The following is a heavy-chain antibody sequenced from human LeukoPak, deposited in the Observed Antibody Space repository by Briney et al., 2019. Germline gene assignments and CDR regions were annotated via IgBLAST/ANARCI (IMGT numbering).Heavy chain of an antibody. D-gene: IGHD2-2*01. CDR3: VSFYETY. CDR2: INSDGSWT. CDR1: GNYW. Sequence: GGSLRLSYAASGNYWMHWVRQAPGKGLVWVSHINSDGSWTSCADSVKGRSTISKDNAKNTVYLQMNNLRAEDTAVYYCVSFYETYWGRGTLVTVSS. V-gene: IGHV3-74*01. J-gene: IGHJ4*02.